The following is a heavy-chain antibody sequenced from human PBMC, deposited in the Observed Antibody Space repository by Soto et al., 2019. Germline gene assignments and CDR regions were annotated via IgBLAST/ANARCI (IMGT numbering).Heavy chain of an antibody. Sequence: GASVKVSCKASGYTFTSYDINWVRQATGQGLEWMGWMNPNSGNTVYAQKFQDRVTMTRNTSISTAYMELSSLRSEDTAVYYCARAQAPPGSDVGYFDWLLPTPYYGMDVWGQGTTVTVSS. CDR3: ARAQAPPGSDVGYFDWLLPTPYYGMDV. CDR2: MNPNSGNT. CDR1: GYTFTSYD. J-gene: IGHJ6*02. D-gene: IGHD3-9*01. V-gene: IGHV1-8*01.